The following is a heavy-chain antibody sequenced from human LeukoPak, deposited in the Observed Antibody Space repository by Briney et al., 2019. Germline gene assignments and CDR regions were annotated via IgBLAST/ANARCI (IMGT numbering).Heavy chain of an antibody. D-gene: IGHD2-15*01. CDR2: FYHGGST. CDR1: GYSISTGYY. CDR3: ARPARRQYCSGGSCYLYFQH. Sequence: SETLSLTCTVSGYSISTGYYWDWIRQPPGKGLEWIGTFYHGGSTYYNPSLKSRVTISVDTSKNQFSLNLTSVTAADTAVYYCARPARRQYCSGGSCYLYFQHWGQGTLVTVSS. V-gene: IGHV4-38-2*02. J-gene: IGHJ1*01.